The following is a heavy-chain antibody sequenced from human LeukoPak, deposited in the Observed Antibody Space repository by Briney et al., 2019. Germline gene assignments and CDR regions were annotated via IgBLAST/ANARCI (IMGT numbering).Heavy chain of an antibody. D-gene: IGHD3-22*01. V-gene: IGHV1-69*05. CDR3: ARGVGYYDSSGYYYGWYFDY. Sequence: ASVKVSCKASGGTFNSYAISWVRQAPGQGLVWMGRIIPIFGTANYAQKFQGRVTITTDESTSTAYMELSSLRSEDTAVYYCARGVGYYDSSGYYYGWYFDYWGQGTLVTVSS. CDR2: IIPIFGTA. CDR1: GGTFNSYA. J-gene: IGHJ4*02.